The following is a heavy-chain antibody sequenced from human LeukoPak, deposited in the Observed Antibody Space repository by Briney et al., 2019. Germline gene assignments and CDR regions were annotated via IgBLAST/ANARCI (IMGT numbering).Heavy chain of an antibody. D-gene: IGHD3-3*01. V-gene: IGHV3-7*01. CDR3: ARVGITIFGVVITGHLGAFDI. CDR2: IKQDGSEK. Sequence: GGSLRLSCAASGFTFSSYWMSWVRQAPGKGLEWVANIKQDGSEKYYVDSVKGRFTISRDNAKNSLYLQMNSLRAEDTAVYYCARVGITIFGVVITGHLGAFDIWGQGTMVTVSS. CDR1: GFTFSSYW. J-gene: IGHJ3*02.